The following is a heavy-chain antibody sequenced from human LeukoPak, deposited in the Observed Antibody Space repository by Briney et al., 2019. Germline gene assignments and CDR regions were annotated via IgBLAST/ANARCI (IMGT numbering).Heavy chain of an antibody. CDR1: GGSIGSYY. CDR2: VYSSRYT. J-gene: IGHJ4*02. CDR3: ASGLGSDWHFDF. V-gene: IGHV4-59*01. Sequence: KPPETLSLTCTVSGGSIGSYYWTWIRQSPGKGLEWIGFVYSSRYTNYNPSLKSRLTMSVDTSKNQFSLKLNSVTAADTAVYFCASGLGSDWHFDFWGQGTLVIVSS. D-gene: IGHD3-9*01.